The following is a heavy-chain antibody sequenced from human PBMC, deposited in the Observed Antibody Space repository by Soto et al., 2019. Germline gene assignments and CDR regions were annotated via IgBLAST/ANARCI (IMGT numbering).Heavy chain of an antibody. J-gene: IGHJ4*02. CDR3: AKDHGPYGDGLDY. CDR2: ISSRGGRT. V-gene: IGHV3-23*01. Sequence: PGGSLRLSCAASGFTFNSYAMSRVRQAPGKGLEWVSAISSRGGRTHYADSVKGRFTISRDNSKNTLYLQVNSLRAEDTAVYYCAKDHGPYGDGLDYWGQGTLVNVSS. CDR1: GFTFNSYA. D-gene: IGHD4-17*01.